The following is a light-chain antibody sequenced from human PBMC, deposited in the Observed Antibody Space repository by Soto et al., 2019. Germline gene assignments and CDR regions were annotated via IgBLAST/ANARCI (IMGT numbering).Light chain of an antibody. Sequence: QSALTQPASVSGSPGQSITISCTGTNSDVGAYDYVSWYQQHPGKAPKLIIYEVNDRPSGVSARFSASKSGNTASLTISGLQSDDEADYYCCSYTTNNTWVFGGGTQLTVL. CDR3: CSYTTNNTWV. J-gene: IGLJ3*02. CDR2: EVN. V-gene: IGLV2-14*01. CDR1: NSDVGAYDY.